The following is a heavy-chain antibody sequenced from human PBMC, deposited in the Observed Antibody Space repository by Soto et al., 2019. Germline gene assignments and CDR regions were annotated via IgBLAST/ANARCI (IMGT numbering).Heavy chain of an antibody. J-gene: IGHJ4*02. Sequence: ASVKVSCKASGEFFTTYGISWVRQAPGQGLEWMGWISTYSTNTNYAPKFQGRLLLTADTSTTTAHMELRSLRPGDTAVYYCARWAGRVRDYGGPFDYWGQGSLVTVSS. CDR2: ISTYSTNT. CDR1: GEFFTTYG. V-gene: IGHV1-18*04. CDR3: ARWAGRVRDYGGPFDY. D-gene: IGHD4-17*01.